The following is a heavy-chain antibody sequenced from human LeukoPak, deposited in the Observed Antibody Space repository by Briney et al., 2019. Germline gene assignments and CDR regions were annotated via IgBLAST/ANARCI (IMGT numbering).Heavy chain of an antibody. Sequence: GSLRLSCAASGFTFSSYAMSWVRQAPGKGLEWVSAISGSGGSTYYADSVKGRFTISRDNSKGTLYLQMNSLRAEDTAVYYCAKDGALLRWPVYYFDYWGQGTLVTVSS. CDR3: AKDGALLRWPVYYFDY. D-gene: IGHD4-23*01. J-gene: IGHJ4*02. CDR1: GFTFSSYA. V-gene: IGHV3-23*01. CDR2: ISGSGGST.